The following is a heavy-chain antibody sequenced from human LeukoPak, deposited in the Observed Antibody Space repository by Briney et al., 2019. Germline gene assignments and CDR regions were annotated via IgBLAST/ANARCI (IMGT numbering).Heavy chain of an antibody. V-gene: IGHV1-18*01. Sequence: GASVKVSCKASGYTFTSYGISWVQQAPGQGLEWMGWISTYNGYANYAQKLQGRVTMTTETSTSTAYMELRSLRSDDTAVYYCARNSSDWYGYMDVWGKGTTVTVSS. CDR2: ISTYNGYA. J-gene: IGHJ6*04. D-gene: IGHD6-19*01. CDR3: ARNSSDWYGYMDV. CDR1: GYTFTSYG.